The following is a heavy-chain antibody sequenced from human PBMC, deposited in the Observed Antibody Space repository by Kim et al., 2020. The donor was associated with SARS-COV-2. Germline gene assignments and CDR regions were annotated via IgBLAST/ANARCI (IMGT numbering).Heavy chain of an antibody. J-gene: IGHJ3*02. CDR3: AKDFYYDSSGPSGAFDI. D-gene: IGHD3-22*01. Sequence: VKGRFTISRDNSKNTLYLQMNSLRAEDTAVYYCAKDFYYDSSGPSGAFDIWGQGTMVTVSS. V-gene: IGHV3-23*01.